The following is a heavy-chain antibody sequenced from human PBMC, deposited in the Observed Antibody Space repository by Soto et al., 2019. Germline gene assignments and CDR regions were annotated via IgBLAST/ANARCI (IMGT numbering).Heavy chain of an antibody. CDR1: GFTFSSYG. CDR2: IWYDGSNK. V-gene: IGHV3-33*01. J-gene: IGHJ3*02. CDR3: ARGDYYGSDAFDI. D-gene: IGHD3-10*01. Sequence: QVQLVESGGGVVQPGRSLRLSCAASGFTFSSYGMHWVRQAPGKGREWVAVIWYDGSNKYYADSVKGRFTISRDNSKNTLYLQMNSLRAEETAVYYCARGDYYGSDAFDIWGQGTMVTVSS.